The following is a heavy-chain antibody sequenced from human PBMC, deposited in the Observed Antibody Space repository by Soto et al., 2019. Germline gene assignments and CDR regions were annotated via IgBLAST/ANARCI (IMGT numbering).Heavy chain of an antibody. Sequence: QVQLQESGPGLVKPSETLSLTCSVSGGSISSYYWSWIRQPPGKGLEWIAYIYYSGTSYNPSLKSRVSISLDTPKNQFSRKMSYVTAADTAVYYCARTYDGSGPNSGGYGFDIWGQGTLVTVSS. CDR1: GGSISSYY. CDR3: ARTYDGSGPNSGGYGFDI. D-gene: IGHD3-22*01. V-gene: IGHV4-59*01. CDR2: IYYSGT. J-gene: IGHJ3*02.